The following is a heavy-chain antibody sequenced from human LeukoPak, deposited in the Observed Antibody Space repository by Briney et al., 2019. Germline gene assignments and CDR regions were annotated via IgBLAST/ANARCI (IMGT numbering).Heavy chain of an antibody. CDR1: GYTFTTYY. D-gene: IGHD3-16*02. V-gene: IGHV1-46*01. CDR3: ATSYDYVWGSYRYKGRDWFDP. CDR2: INPSGGRT. Sequence: ASVKVSCKASGYTFTTYYMNWVRQAPGQGLEWMGIINPSGGRTSYAQKFQGRVTMTRDTSTSTIYMELSSLRSEDTAVYYCATSYDYVWGSYRYKGRDWFDPWGQGTLVTVSS. J-gene: IGHJ5*02.